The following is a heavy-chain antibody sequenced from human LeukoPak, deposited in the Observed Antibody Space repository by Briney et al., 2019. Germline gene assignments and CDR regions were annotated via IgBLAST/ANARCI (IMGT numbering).Heavy chain of an antibody. CDR3: ARTTGTTRGTDY. J-gene: IGHJ4*02. Sequence: GSLRLSCAASGFTFSTYSMNWVRQAPGKGPEWVSSISSSSSYIYYADSVKGRFTISRDNAKNSLYLQMNSLRAEDTAVYYCARTTGTTRGTDYWGQGTLVTVSS. D-gene: IGHD1-7*01. CDR1: GFTFSTYS. V-gene: IGHV3-21*01. CDR2: ISSSSSYI.